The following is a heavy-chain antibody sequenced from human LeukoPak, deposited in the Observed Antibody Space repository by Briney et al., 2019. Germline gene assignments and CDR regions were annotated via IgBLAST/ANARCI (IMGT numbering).Heavy chain of an antibody. J-gene: IGHJ4*02. CDR2: VYYDGSA. CDR3: ARPLTRGGTYYV. D-gene: IGHD1-26*01. V-gene: IGHV4-39*01. Sequence: SETLSFTCGVSGDSIRSSIYYWGWIRQPPGKGLEWIGSVYYDGSAYYNPSLKSRVTISVDTSKNQLSLKLSSVTAADTAVYYCARPLTRGGTYYVWGQGTLVTVSS. CDR1: GDSIRSSIYY.